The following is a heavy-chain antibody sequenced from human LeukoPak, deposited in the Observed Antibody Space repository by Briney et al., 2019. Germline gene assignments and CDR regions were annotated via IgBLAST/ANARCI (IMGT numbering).Heavy chain of an antibody. V-gene: IGHV1-69*01. Sequence: SVKVSCKASGGTFSSYAISWVRQAPGQGLEWMGGIIPIFGTANYAQKFQGRVTITADESTSTAYMELSSLRSEDTAVYYCARPAGTGYNWFDPWGQGTLVTVSS. CDR3: ARPAGTGYNWFDP. CDR2: IIPIFGTA. J-gene: IGHJ5*02. CDR1: GGTFSSYA. D-gene: IGHD6-13*01.